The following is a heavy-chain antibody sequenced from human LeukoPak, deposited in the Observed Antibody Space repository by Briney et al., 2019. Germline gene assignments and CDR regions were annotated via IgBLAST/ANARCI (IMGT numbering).Heavy chain of an antibody. CDR2: IYTSGST. CDR3: ARDHVYYDILTAYHGTSSSLDY. V-gene: IGHV4-61*02. J-gene: IGHJ4*02. CDR1: GGSISSGSYS. D-gene: IGHD3-9*01. Sequence: SQTLSLTCTVSGGSISSGSYSWSWIRQPAGKGLEWIGRIYTSGSTKYNPSLKSRVTISVDTSKNQFSLKLSSVTAADTAVYFCARDHVYYDILTAYHGTSSSLDYWGQGTLVTVSS.